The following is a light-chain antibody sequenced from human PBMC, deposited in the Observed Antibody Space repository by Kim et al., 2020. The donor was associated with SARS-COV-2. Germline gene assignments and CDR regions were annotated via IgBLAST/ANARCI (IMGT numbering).Light chain of an antibody. J-gene: IGKJ1*01. CDR3: QQYHDWPPT. CDR2: RAS. V-gene: IGKV3-15*01. Sequence: VAQGERATLSCRASQSFGSGLSWYKQKRGQAPRLLFFRASTRATGVPARFSGSGSGTEFTLTISSLQSEDFAIYFCQQYHDWPPTFGQGTKVDIK. CDR1: QSFGSG.